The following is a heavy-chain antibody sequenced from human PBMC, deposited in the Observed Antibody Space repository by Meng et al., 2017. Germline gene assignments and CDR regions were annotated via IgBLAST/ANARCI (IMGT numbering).Heavy chain of an antibody. D-gene: IGHD1-26*01. CDR2: TYYTSKWYN. CDR1: GDSVSSNSAA. V-gene: IGHV6-1*01. J-gene: IGHJ4*02. CDR3: VRDVRGTYFEY. Sequence: QLQLQESGQGLVKPWQTLSPTCAISGDSVSSNSAAWNWFRQSPSRGLEWLVRTYYTSKWYNDYEVSVKSRIPINPDTSKNHFSLQLNSVTPEDTAVYYCVRDVRGTYFEYWGQGTLVTVSS.